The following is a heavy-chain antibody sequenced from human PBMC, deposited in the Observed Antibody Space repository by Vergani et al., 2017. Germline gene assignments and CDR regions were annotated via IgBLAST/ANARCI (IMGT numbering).Heavy chain of an antibody. CDR2: IYTSEST. Sequence: QVQLQESGPGLVKPSETLSLTCIVSGGSISPYYWSWIRHPAGKGLEWIGRIYTSESTNYNPSLKSRVTMSVETSKTQFSLRLSSVTAADTAVYYCAREYSSSVGFLAYWGQGTLVTVSS. J-gene: IGHJ4*02. CDR3: AREYSSSVGFLAY. V-gene: IGHV4-4*07. D-gene: IGHD6-6*01. CDR1: GGSISPYY.